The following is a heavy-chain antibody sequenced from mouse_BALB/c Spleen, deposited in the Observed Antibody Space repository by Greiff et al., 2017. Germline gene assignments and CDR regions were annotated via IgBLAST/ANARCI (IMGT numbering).Heavy chain of an antibody. J-gene: IGHJ4*01. V-gene: IGHV14-3*02. Sequence: EVKLMESGAELVKPGASVKLSCTASGFNIKDTYMHWVKQRPEQGLEWIGRIDPANGNTKYDPKFQGKATITADTSSNTAYLQLSSLTSEDTAVYYCARSKLLYYYAMDYWGQGTSVTVSS. D-gene: IGHD2-12*01. CDR2: IDPANGNT. CDR1: GFNIKDTY. CDR3: ARSKLLYYYAMDY.